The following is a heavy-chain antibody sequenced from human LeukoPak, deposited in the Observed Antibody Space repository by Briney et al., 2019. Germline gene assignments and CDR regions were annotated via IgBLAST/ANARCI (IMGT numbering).Heavy chain of an antibody. D-gene: IGHD3-22*01. J-gene: IGHJ4*02. V-gene: IGHV3-23*01. CDR2: VSGSGTST. Sequence: GGSLRLSCAASGXTFSNYGMSWVRQAPGKGLEWVSAVSGSGTSTHYADSVKGRFTISRDNSKNTVYVQMISLRAEDTAVYYCAKRGYYDSSGSYAPFHYWGQGTLVAVSS. CDR3: AKRGYYDSSGSYAPFHY. CDR1: GXTFSNYG.